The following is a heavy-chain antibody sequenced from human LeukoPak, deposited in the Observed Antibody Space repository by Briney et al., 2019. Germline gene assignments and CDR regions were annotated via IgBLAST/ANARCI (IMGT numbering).Heavy chain of an antibody. CDR2: IYYSGST. V-gene: IGHV4-59*01. Sequence: SETLSLTCTVSGGAISSYYWSWIRQPPGKGLEWIGYIYYSGSTNYNPSLKSRVTISVDTSKNQFSLKLSSVTAADTAAYYCARGPYSSSWYDFDYWGQGTLVTVSS. CDR3: ARGPYSSSWYDFDY. CDR1: GGAISSYY. D-gene: IGHD6-13*01. J-gene: IGHJ4*02.